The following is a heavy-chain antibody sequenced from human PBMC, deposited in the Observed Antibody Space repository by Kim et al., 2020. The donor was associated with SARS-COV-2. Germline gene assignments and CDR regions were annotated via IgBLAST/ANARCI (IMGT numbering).Heavy chain of an antibody. V-gene: IGHV5-51*01. Sequence: GESLKISCKASGYSFTNYWIGWVRQMPGKGLEWMGIFYPGDSDSRYSPSFQGQVTFSADKSISTAYLQWYSLKDSDTAKYYCARRGDIGYFDNWGQGTLVTVSS. CDR1: GYSFTNYW. CDR3: ARRGDIGYFDN. CDR2: FYPGDSDS. J-gene: IGHJ4*02. D-gene: IGHD5-12*01.